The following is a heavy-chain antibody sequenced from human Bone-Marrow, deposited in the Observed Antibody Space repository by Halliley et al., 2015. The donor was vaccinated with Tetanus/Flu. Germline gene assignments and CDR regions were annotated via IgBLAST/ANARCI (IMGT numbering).Heavy chain of an antibody. CDR2: IDDSGRGGRT. V-gene: IGHV3-23*01. CDR3: TKDSGWDLVW. J-gene: IGHJ4*02. Sequence: SLRLSCAASGFTVSTYGMSWVRQAPGKGLEWVSGIDDSGRGGRTDYADSVKGRFTISRDISKNTLYLEMNSLRAEDTAVYYCTKDSGWDLVWWGQGTLVTVSS. D-gene: IGHD6-19*01. CDR1: GFTVSTYG.